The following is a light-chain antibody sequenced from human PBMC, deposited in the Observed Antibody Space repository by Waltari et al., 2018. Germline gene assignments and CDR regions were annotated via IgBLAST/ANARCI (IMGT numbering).Light chain of an antibody. CDR2: EVS. V-gene: IGLV2-14*01. CDR3: SSYTSSSIPYG. Sequence: QSALTQAASVSGSPGQSITISCPGTSSDVGGYNHVSWYQHPPGKAPKLIISEVSNRPSGVAWRFSGSKSGNTASLTTPVLQAEDEADYYCSSYTSSSIPYGFGTGTKVTVL. CDR1: SSDVGGYNH. J-gene: IGLJ1*01.